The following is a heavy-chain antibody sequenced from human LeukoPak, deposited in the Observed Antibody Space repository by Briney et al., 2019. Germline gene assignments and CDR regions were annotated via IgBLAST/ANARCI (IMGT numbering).Heavy chain of an antibody. V-gene: IGHV4-59*08. CDR1: GGSISSYY. J-gene: IGHJ4*02. CDR3: ARLYYYDSSGYSFFDY. CDR2: IYYSGST. D-gene: IGHD3-22*01. Sequence: SETLSLTCTVSGGSISSYYWSWIRQPPGKGLEWIGHIYYSGSTNYNPSLKSRVTISVDTSKNQFSLKLSSVTAADTAVYYCARLYYYDSSGYSFFDYWGQGTLVTVSS.